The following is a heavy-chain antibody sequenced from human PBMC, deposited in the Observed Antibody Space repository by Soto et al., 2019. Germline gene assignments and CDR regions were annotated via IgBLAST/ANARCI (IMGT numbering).Heavy chain of an antibody. V-gene: IGHV1-18*01. CDR1: AYTFTSYG. D-gene: IGHD3-3*01. J-gene: IGHJ6*02. CDR2: ISAYNGNT. Sequence: QIQLVQAGAEVKKPGASVKVSCKASAYTFTSYGISWVRQAPGQGLEWMGWISAYNGNTNYAQKVQGRVTMTTDTSTSTAYMELRSLRSDDTAVYYCARDPERFFNYGMDVWGQGTTVTVSS. CDR3: ARDPERFFNYGMDV.